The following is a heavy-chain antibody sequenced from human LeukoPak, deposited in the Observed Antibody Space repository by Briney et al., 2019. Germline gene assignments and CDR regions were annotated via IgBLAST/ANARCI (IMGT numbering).Heavy chain of an antibody. CDR3: ARPRQLYLHYYGMDV. CDR2: ISYDGSNK. CDR1: GFTFSSYA. D-gene: IGHD2-2*01. V-gene: IGHV3-30-3*01. J-gene: IGHJ6*02. Sequence: GGSLRLSCAASGFTFSSYAMHWVRQAPGKGLEWVAVISYDGSNKYYADSVKGRFTISRDNSKNTLYLQMNSLRAEDTAVYYCARPRQLYLHYYGMDVWGQGTTVTVSS.